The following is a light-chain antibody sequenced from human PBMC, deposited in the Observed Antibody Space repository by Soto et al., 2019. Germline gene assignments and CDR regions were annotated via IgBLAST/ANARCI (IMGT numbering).Light chain of an antibody. Sequence: QSALTQPASVSGSPGQSITISCTGSRSDVGTYNYVSWYQHRPGKAHKLMIYDVNYRPSGVSNRFSGSKSGNTASLTISGLQAEDEADYYCTSYTTSNTQVVGGGTKLTVL. CDR3: TSYTTSNTQV. CDR2: DVN. CDR1: RSDVGTYNY. V-gene: IGLV2-14*01. J-gene: IGLJ3*02.